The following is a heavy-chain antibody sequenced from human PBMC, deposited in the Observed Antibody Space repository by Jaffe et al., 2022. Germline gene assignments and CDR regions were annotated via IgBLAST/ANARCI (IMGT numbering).Heavy chain of an antibody. CDR3: ARDGRYCSGGSCYGAFDI. Sequence: EVQLVESGGGLVQPGGSLRLSCAASGFTFSSYAMHWVRQAPGKGLEYVSAISSNGGSTYYANSVKGRFTISRDNSKNTLYLQMGSLRAEDMAVYYCARDGRYCSGGSCYGAFDIWGQGTMVTVSS. CDR2: ISSNGGST. D-gene: IGHD2-15*01. J-gene: IGHJ3*02. V-gene: IGHV3-64*01. CDR1: GFTFSSYA.